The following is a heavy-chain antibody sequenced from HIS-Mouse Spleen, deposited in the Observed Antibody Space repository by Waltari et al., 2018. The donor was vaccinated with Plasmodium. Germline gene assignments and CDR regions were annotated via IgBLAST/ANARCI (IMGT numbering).Heavy chain of an antibody. CDR3: ARTTYSSSSAKYYYYGMDV. D-gene: IGHD6-6*01. J-gene: IGHJ6*02. Sequence: QVTLRESGPALVKPTQTLTLTCTFSGFSLSTSGMCVTWIRQPPGKALEWLARIDWDDDKYYSTSLKTRLTISKDTSKNQVVLTMPNMDPVDTATYYCARTTYSSSSAKYYYYGMDVWGQGTTVTVSS. CDR1: GFSLSTSGMC. V-gene: IGHV2-70*15. CDR2: IDWDDDK.